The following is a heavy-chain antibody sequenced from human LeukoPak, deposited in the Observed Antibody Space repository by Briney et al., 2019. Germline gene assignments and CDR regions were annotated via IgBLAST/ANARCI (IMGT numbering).Heavy chain of an antibody. V-gene: IGHV3-30*02. CDR3: AKPSGSGVDY. CDR2: IRYDGSHE. CDR1: GFTFSTHD. J-gene: IGHJ4*01. D-gene: IGHD1-26*01. Sequence: PGGSLRLSCAASGFTFSTHDMHWVRQAPGKGLEWVAFIRYDGSHEYYADSVKGPFTTSRDNSKNTLYLQMNSVRSEDTALYYCAKPSGSGVDYWGQGTRVTVSS.